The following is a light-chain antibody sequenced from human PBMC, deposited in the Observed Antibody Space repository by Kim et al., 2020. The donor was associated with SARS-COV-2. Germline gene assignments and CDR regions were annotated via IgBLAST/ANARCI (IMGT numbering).Light chain of an antibody. V-gene: IGLV2-8*01. CDR3: SSYAGSDNYV. CDR2: GVY. J-gene: IGLJ1*01. CDR1: SSDVGHYNS. Sequence: QSVLTQPPSASGSPGQSVTISCTGTSSDVGHYNSVSWYQQHPGKAPKLMIYGVYKRPSGVPDRFSGSKSGNTASLTVSGLHAEDEADYYCSSYAGSDNYVFGTGTKVTVL.